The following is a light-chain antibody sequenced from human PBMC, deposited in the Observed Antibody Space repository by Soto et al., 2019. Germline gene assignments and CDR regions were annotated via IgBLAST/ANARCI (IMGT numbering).Light chain of an antibody. J-gene: IGKJ5*01. V-gene: IGKV3-20*01. CDR2: RAS. Sequence: EIVLTQSPDTLSLSPGERATLSCRASQSVSSSYLAWYQQKPGQALRLLIYRASSRATGIPDRFSGGGSGTDFTITISRLEPEDFAVYYCQQYGSLITFGQGTRLEIK. CDR1: QSVSSSY. CDR3: QQYGSLIT.